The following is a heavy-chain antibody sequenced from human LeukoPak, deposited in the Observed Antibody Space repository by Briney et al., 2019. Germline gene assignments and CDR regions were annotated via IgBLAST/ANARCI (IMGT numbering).Heavy chain of an antibody. CDR2: IRDDGSNK. V-gene: IGHV3-30*02. CDR3: AKDIFGDFWSGYYFDY. CDR1: GFTFSSYG. J-gene: IGHJ4*02. Sequence: GGSLRLSCAASGFTFSSYGMHWVRQAPGKGLEWVAFIRDDGSNKYCADSVKGRFTISRDNSKNTLYLQMNSLRAEDTAVYYCAKDIFGDFWSGYYFDYWGQGTLVTVSS. D-gene: IGHD3-3*01.